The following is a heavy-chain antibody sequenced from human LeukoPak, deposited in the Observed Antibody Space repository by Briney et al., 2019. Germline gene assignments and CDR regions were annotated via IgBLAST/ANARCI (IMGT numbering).Heavy chain of an antibody. J-gene: IGHJ4*02. V-gene: IGHV4-34*01. D-gene: IGHD1-26*01. Sequence: SETLSLTCAVYGGSFSGYYWSWIRQPPGKGLEWIGEINHSGSTNYNPSLKSRVTISVDTSKNQFSLKLSSVTAADTAVYYCAGVRGGSYCFYWGQGTLVTFSS. CDR3: AGVRGGSYCFY. CDR2: INHSGST. CDR1: GGSFSGYY.